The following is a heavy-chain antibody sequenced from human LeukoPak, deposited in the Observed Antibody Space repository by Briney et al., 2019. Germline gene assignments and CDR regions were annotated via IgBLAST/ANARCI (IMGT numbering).Heavy chain of an antibody. CDR1: GFTVSTNC. D-gene: IGHD2-2*01. Sequence: GGSLRLSCAASGFTVSTNCMTWVRQAPGKGLEWVSTIYSGGTTYYADSVMGRFTISRHNSRNTLYLQMNSLRAEDTAVYYCAKLTSVVPAAQLYYYYGMDVWGQGTTVTVSS. J-gene: IGHJ6*02. V-gene: IGHV3-53*01. CDR2: IYSGGTT. CDR3: AKLTSVVPAAQLYYYYGMDV.